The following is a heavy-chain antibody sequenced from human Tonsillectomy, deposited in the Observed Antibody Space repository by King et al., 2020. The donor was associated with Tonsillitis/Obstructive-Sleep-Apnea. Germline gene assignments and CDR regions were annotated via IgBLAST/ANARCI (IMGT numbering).Heavy chain of an antibody. CDR2: IYYSGST. V-gene: IGHV4-59*08. Sequence: VQLQESGPGLVKPSETLSLTCTVSGGSISSYYWSWIRQPPGKGLEWIGYIYYSGSTNYNPSLKSRVTISVDTSKNQFSLKLSSVTAADTAVYYCAASYYDILAGNYFDSWGQGTLAPVSS. CDR3: AASYYDILAGNYFDS. CDR1: GGSISSYY. D-gene: IGHD3-9*01. J-gene: IGHJ4*02.